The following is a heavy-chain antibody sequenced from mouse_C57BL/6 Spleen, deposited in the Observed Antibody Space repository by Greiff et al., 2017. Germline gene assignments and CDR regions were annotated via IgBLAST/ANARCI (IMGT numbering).Heavy chain of an antibody. CDR3: AEGVLLDY. CDR1: GYTFTSYW. CDR2: IDPSDSYT. Sequence: VQLQQPGAELVRPGTSVKLSCKASGYTFTSYWMHWVKQRPGQGLEWIGVIDPSDSYTNYNQKFKGKATLTVDTSSSTAYMQLSSLTSEDSAVYYCAEGVLLDYWGQGTTLTVSS. D-gene: IGHD1-1*01. V-gene: IGHV1-59*01. J-gene: IGHJ2*01.